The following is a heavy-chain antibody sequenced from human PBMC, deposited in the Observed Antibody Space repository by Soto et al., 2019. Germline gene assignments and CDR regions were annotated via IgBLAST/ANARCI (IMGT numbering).Heavy chain of an antibody. CDR1: GGSFSDYY. Sequence: SETLYLTCAFYGGSFSDYYWSWIRQPPGKGLEWIGEINHSGSSNYNPSLKSRVTISVDTSKKQFSLKLSSVTAADTAVYYCARRIAMAGTLPDYSGQGTPVTVSS. CDR3: ARRIAMAGTLPDY. CDR2: INHSGSS. V-gene: IGHV4-34*01. J-gene: IGHJ4*02. D-gene: IGHD6-19*01.